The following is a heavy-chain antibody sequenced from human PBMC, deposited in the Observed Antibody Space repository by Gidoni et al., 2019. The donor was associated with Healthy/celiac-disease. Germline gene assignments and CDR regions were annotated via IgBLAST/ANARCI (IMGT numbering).Heavy chain of an antibody. J-gene: IGHJ6*02. CDR3: AKDRGVQKQLWLQSYYYYYGMDV. Sequence: EVQLLASGGGLVQPGGSLRLSCAASGFPFSSYAMSWVRPAPGKGLAWVSAISGSGGSTYYADSVKGRFTISRDNSKNTLYLQMNSLRAEDTAVYYCAKDRGVQKQLWLQSYYYYYGMDVWGQGTTVTVSS. D-gene: IGHD5-18*01. CDR2: ISGSGGST. V-gene: IGHV3-23*01. CDR1: GFPFSSYA.